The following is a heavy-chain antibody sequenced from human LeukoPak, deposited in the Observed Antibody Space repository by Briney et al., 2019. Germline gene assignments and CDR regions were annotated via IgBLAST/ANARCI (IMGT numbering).Heavy chain of an antibody. D-gene: IGHD3-9*01. CDR2: IYYSGST. CDR3: ARGVFDWDISPRFDY. Sequence: SETLSLTCTVSGGSISSYYWSWIRQPPGKGLEWIGYIYYSGSTNYNPSLKSRVTISVDTSKNQFSLKLSSVTAADTAVYYCARGVFDWDISPRFDYWGQGTLVTVSS. J-gene: IGHJ4*02. V-gene: IGHV4-59*01. CDR1: GGSISSYY.